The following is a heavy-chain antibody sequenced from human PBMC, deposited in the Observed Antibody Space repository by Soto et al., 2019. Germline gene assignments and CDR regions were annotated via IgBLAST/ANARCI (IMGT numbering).Heavy chain of an antibody. CDR3: AKRSGRELLLGHFDY. CDR1: GFTFSSYG. V-gene: IGHV3-30*18. D-gene: IGHD1-26*01. Sequence: RGSLRLSCAASGFTFSSYGMHWVRQAPGKGLEWVAVISYDGSNKYYADSVKGRFTISRDNSKNTLYLQMNSLRAEDTAVYYCAKRSGRELLLGHFDYWGQGTLVTVSS. J-gene: IGHJ4*02. CDR2: ISYDGSNK.